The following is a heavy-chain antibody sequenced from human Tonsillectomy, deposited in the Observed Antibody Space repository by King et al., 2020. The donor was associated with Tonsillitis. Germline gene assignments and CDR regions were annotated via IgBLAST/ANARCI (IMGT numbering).Heavy chain of an antibody. D-gene: IGHD1-14*01. CDR3: ATGGDFYYFYYMDV. J-gene: IGHJ6*03. CDR2: ISGSGGST. Sequence: VQLVESGGGLVQPWGSLRLSCAASGFTFSSYAMIWVRQAPGKGLEWGSIISGSGGSTYCADSVKGRFTILIDNSKNTLNLQMNSLRAEDTAVYYCATGGDFYYFYYMDVWGKGTTVTVSS. V-gene: IGHV3-23*04. CDR1: GFTFSSYA.